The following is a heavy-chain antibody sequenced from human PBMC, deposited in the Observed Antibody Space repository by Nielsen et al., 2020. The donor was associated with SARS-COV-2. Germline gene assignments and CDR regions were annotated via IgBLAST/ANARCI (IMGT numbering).Heavy chain of an antibody. V-gene: IGHV1-69*13. Sequence: SVKVSCKASGGTFSSYAISWVRQAPGQGLEWMGGIIPIFGTANYAQKFQGRVTITADESTSTAYMELSGLRSEDTAVYYCARGKRARMIVVFFDYWGQGTLVTVSS. J-gene: IGHJ4*02. CDR2: IIPIFGTA. CDR3: ARGKRARMIVVFFDY. CDR1: GGTFSSYA. D-gene: IGHD3-22*01.